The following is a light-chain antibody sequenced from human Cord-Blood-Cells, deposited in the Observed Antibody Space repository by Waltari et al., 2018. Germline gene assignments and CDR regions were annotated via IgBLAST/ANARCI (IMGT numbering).Light chain of an antibody. CDR2: EGS. Sequence: QSALTQPASVSGSPGQSITIPCTGNRSDVGSYNLVSWYQQHPGKAPKLMIYEGSKRPSGVSNRFSGSKSGNTASLTISGLQAEDEADYYCCSYAGSSTWVFGGGTKLTVL. CDR3: CSYAGSSTWV. J-gene: IGLJ3*02. CDR1: RSDVGSYNL. V-gene: IGLV2-23*01.